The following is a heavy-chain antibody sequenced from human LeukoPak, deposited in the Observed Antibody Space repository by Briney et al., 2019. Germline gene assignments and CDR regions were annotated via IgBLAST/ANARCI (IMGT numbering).Heavy chain of an antibody. V-gene: IGHV3-64*01. J-gene: IGHJ5*02. CDR3: ARGVNYYDSSGYYLNWFDP. CDR2: ISSNGGST. Sequence: GGSLRLSCAASGFTFSSYAMHWVRQAPGKGLEYVSAISSNGGSTYYANSVKGRVTISRDNSKNTLYLQMGSLRAEDMAVYYCARGVNYYDSSGYYLNWFDPWGQGTLVTVSS. D-gene: IGHD3-22*01. CDR1: GFTFSSYA.